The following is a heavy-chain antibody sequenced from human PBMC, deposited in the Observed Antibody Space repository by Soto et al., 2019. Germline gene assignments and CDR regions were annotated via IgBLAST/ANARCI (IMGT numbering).Heavy chain of an antibody. D-gene: IGHD4-17*01. CDR1: GGSISSGGYY. CDR3: ARDTNYGDKYNWFDP. Sequence: SETLSLTCTVSGGSISSGGYYWSWIRQHPGKGLEWIEYIYYSGSTYYNPSLKSRVTISVDTSKNQFSLKLSSVTAADMALYYCARDTNYGDKYNWFDPWGQGTLVTVSS. CDR2: IYYSGST. V-gene: IGHV4-31*03. J-gene: IGHJ5*02.